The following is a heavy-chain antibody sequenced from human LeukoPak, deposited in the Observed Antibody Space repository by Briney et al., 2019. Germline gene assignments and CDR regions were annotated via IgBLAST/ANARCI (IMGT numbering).Heavy chain of an antibody. CDR1: GFTFDDYA. CDR3: AKWRGDYPSYYYYYMDV. D-gene: IGHD4-17*01. J-gene: IGHJ6*03. Sequence: GGSLRLSCAASGFTFDDYAMHWVRQAPGKGLEWVSLISGDGGSTYYADSVKGRFTISRDNSKNSLYLQMNCLRTEDTALYYCAKWRGDYPSYYYYYMDVWGKGTTVIVSS. V-gene: IGHV3-43*02. CDR2: ISGDGGST.